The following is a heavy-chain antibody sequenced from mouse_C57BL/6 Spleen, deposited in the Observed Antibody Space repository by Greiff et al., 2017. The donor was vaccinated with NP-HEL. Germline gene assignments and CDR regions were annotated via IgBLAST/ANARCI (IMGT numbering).Heavy chain of an antibody. D-gene: IGHD2-3*01. V-gene: IGHV1-39*01. J-gene: IGHJ4*01. Sequence: EVQLVESGPELVKPGASVKISCKASGYSFTDYNMNWVKQSNGKSLEWIGVINPNYGTTSYNQKFKGKATLTVDQSSSTAYMQLNSLTSEDSAVYYCARSDGYYEKGYAMDYWGQGTSVTVSS. CDR3: ARSDGYYEKGYAMDY. CDR1: GYSFTDYN. CDR2: INPNYGTT.